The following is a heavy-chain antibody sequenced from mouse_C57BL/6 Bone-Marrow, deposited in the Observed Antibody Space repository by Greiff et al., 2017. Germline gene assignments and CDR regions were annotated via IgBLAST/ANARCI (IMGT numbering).Heavy chain of an antibody. CDR3: TLGDY. CDR2: IDPENGDT. J-gene: IGHJ4*01. D-gene: IGHD4-1*01. V-gene: IGHV14-4*01. CDR1: GFNIKDDS. Sequence: VQLQQSGAELVRPGASVQLSCTASGFNIKDDSMHWVKQRPEQGLEWIGWIDPENGDTEYASEFQGKATITADTSSNTAYRQLSSLTSEDTAVYYCTLGDYWGQGTSVTVSS.